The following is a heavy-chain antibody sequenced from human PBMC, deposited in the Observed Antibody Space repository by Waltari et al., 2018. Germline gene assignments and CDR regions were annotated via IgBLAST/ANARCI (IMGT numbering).Heavy chain of an antibody. J-gene: IGHJ1*01. D-gene: IGHD3-16*01. CDR3: AIRIMITFGKGGPAHFQH. CDR1: GGTFSSYA. Sequence: QVQLVQSGAEVKKPGSSVKFSCKASGGTFSSYAISWLRQAPGQGLEWMGGIIPIFGTANYAQKFQGRVTITTDESTSTAYMELSSLRSEDTAVYYCAIRIMITFGKGGPAHFQHWGQGTLVTVSS. CDR2: IIPIFGTA. V-gene: IGHV1-69*05.